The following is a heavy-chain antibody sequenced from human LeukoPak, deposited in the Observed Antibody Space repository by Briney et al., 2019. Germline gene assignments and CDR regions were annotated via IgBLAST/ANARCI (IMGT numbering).Heavy chain of an antibody. D-gene: IGHD5-18*01. V-gene: IGHV4-59*01. Sequence: SETLSLTCTVSGGSISNYYWSWIRQPPGKGLEWTGDVYYSGSTNYNPSLKSRVTISVDTSKNQFSLKLRSVTAADTAVHYCARGLRGYSYGPFDYWGQGTLVTVSS. CDR3: ARGLRGYSYGPFDY. CDR1: GGSISNYY. J-gene: IGHJ4*02. CDR2: VYYSGST.